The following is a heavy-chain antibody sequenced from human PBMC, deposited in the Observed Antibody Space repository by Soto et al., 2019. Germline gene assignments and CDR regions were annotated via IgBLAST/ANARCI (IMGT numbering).Heavy chain of an antibody. J-gene: IGHJ6*02. CDR2: VYYSGAT. V-gene: IGHV4-59*01. D-gene: IGHD3-16*01. CDR3: ARAMGDWGTYYYYYGMDV. Sequence: PSETLSLTCTVSGDSMTNNYWGWIRQPPGKGLEWIGYVYYSGATNYNPSLKSRVSMSPDLSRNQFSLKLTSVTAADTAVYYCARAMGDWGTYYYYYGMDVWGQGTMVTVSS. CDR1: GDSMTNNY.